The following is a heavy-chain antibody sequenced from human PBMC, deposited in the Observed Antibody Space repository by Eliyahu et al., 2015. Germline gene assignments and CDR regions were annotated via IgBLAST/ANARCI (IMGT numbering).Heavy chain of an antibody. D-gene: IGHD6-13*01. CDR2: ISGSGGST. Sequence: EVQLVESGGGLVQPGGSLRLSCAASGFXFSXXAXSWVRQAPGKGVEWVSAISGSGGSTYYADSVKGRFTISRDNSKNTLYLQMNSLRAEDTAVYYCAKCRGIAAAGRGGDYFDYWGQGTLVTVSS. CDR3: AKCRGIAAAGRGGDYFDY. V-gene: IGHV3-23*04. J-gene: IGHJ4*02. CDR1: GFXFSXXA.